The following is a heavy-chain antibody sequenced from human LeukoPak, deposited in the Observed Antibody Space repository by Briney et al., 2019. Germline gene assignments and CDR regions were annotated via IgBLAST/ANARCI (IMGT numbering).Heavy chain of an antibody. V-gene: IGHV3-48*03. CDR1: GFTFSSYE. CDR2: ISSSGSTI. D-gene: IGHD2-15*01. J-gene: IGHJ4*02. CDR3: ARVRGYCSGGSCYSGGYYFDY. Sequence: GGSLRLSCAASGFTFSSYEMNWVRQAPGKGLEWVSYISSSGSTIYYADSVKGRFTISRDNAKNSLYLQMNSLRAEDTAVYYCARVRGYCSGGSCYSGGYYFDYWGQGTLVTVSS.